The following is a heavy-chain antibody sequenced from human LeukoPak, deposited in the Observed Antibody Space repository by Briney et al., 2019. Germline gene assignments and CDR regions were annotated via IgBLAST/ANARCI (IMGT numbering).Heavy chain of an antibody. D-gene: IGHD5-18*01. Sequence: PGGSLRLSCAASGFIFDDYAMHWVRQAPGKGLEWVSGISWNSASIGYADSVKGRFTISRDNAKNTLYLQMNSLRAEDTAVYYCAKCGGYSLRYFDYWGQGTLVTVSS. CDR2: ISWNSASI. V-gene: IGHV3-9*01. CDR1: GFIFDDYA. J-gene: IGHJ4*02. CDR3: AKCGGYSLRYFDY.